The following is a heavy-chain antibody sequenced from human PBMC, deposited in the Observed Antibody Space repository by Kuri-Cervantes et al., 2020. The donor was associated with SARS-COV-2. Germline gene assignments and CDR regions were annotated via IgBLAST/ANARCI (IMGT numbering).Heavy chain of an antibody. J-gene: IGHJ3*02. CDR2: ISYDGSNK. V-gene: IGHV3-30-3*01. CDR1: GFTFSSYA. CDR3: AKDLGGAGTAAYDAFDI. D-gene: IGHD1-1*01. Sequence: GSLKISCAASGFTFSSYAMHWVRQAPGKGLEWVAVISYDGSNKYYADSVKGRFTISRDNSKNTLYLQMNSLRAEDTAVYYCAKDLGGAGTAAYDAFDIWGQGTMVTVSS.